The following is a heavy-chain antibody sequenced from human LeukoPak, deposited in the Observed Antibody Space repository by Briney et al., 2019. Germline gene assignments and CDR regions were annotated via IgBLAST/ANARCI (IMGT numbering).Heavy chain of an antibody. Sequence: ASVKVSCKASGYTFTGYYMHWVRQAPGQGLEWMGWINPNSGGTNYAQKFQGRVTMTRDTSISTAYMELSRLRSDDTAVYYCARVDYYDSSGYYPGFDPWGQGTLVTVS. J-gene: IGHJ5*02. CDR3: ARVDYYDSSGYYPGFDP. CDR2: INPNSGGT. V-gene: IGHV1-2*02. D-gene: IGHD3-22*01. CDR1: GYTFTGYY.